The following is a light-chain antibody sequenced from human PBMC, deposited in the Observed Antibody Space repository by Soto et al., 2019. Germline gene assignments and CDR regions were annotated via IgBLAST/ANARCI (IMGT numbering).Light chain of an antibody. J-gene: IGKJ1*01. CDR1: QNIGKW. Sequence: QLTQSPSTLSASVGDRVTITCRASQNIGKWLAWYQQKPGKAPNLLISDASRLESGVPSRFRGRGSGTEFTLTITTLQPDDFATYFCQHYRRNTWSFGPGTKVDIK. CDR2: DAS. V-gene: IGKV1-5*01. CDR3: QHYRRNTWS.